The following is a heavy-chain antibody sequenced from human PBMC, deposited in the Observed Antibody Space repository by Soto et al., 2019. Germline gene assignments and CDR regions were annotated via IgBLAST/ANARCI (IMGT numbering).Heavy chain of an antibody. D-gene: IGHD5-12*01. V-gene: IGHV5-51*01. J-gene: IGHJ6*02. CDR1: GYSFTSYW. CDR3: ARDIVATSPNYYYYYGMDV. Sequence: RGESLKISCKGSGYSFTSYWIGWVRQMPGKGLEWMGIIYPGDSDTRYSPSFQGQVTISADKSISTAYLQWSSLKASDTAMYYCARDIVATSPNYYYYYGMDVWGQGTTVTVSS. CDR2: IYPGDSDT.